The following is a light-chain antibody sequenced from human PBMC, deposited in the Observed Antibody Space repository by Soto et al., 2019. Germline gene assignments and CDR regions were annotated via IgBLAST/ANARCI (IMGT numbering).Light chain of an antibody. V-gene: IGLV1-44*01. CDR2: NNS. CDR1: SSNIGRNT. J-gene: IGLJ2*01. CDR3: AAWDDSLNGLV. Sequence: QSALTQPPSAPGTPGQRVTISCSGSSSNIGRNTVTWYQQLPGTAPRLLIYNNSQRPSGVPDRVSGSKSGTSASLAISGLQSGDEADYYCAAWDDSLNGLVFGGGTKLTVL.